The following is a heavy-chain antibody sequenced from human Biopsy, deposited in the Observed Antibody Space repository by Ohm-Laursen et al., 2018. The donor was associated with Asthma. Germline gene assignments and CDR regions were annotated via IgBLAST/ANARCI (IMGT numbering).Heavy chain of an antibody. CDR1: GDSFSNYA. D-gene: IGHD5-12*01. CDR3: ARGYSGSDRIVYYYSGLEV. V-gene: IGHV1-69*13. Sequence: GASVKASCKVSGDSFSNYAISWVQQAPGQGLGWMGGLIPVLGTPDHAQMFEGRVTITADESTSTAYMELSSLSSEDTAVYYGARGYSGSDRIVYYYSGLEVWGQGTTVTVSS. CDR2: LIPVLGTP. J-gene: IGHJ6*02.